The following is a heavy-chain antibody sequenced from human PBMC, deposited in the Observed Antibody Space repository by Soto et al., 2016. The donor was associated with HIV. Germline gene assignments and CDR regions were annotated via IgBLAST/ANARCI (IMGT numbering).Heavy chain of an antibody. V-gene: IGHV4-34*04. CDR1: NESFSGFY. CDR2: INDLGNT. CDR3: ARHNSDGYNWSYFDA. J-gene: IGHJ4*02. Sequence: VQLQQWGAGLVKPSETLSLTCAVYNESFSGFYWTWIRQSPGQGLEWIGDINDLGNTINSPSFQSRATMSVDTSKKQFSLRLRSVTAADTAVYFCARHNSDGYNWSYFDAWGQGTLVTVSS. D-gene: IGHD5-18*01.